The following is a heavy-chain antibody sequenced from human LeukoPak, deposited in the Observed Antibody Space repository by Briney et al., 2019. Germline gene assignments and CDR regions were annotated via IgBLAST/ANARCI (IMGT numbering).Heavy chain of an antibody. CDR1: GYSFDNYW. Sequence: GESLKISCQGSGYSFDNYWIAWVRRMPGKGLELMGVIYPADSDTKYSPSLQGQVTISADKSINTAYMQWSSLKASDTAIYYCARHTSALSHDFWGQGTLVTVSS. V-gene: IGHV5-51*01. CDR3: ARHTSALSHDF. J-gene: IGHJ4*02. CDR2: IYPADSDT. D-gene: IGHD3-10*01.